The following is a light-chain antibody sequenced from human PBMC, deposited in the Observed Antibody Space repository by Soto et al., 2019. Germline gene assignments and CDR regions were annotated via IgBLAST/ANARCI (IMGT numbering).Light chain of an antibody. CDR1: QGIINY. V-gene: IGKV1-9*01. CDR3: QQLFMYPPT. CDR2: GAS. Sequence: QLTQSPSSLSASMGDRVTITCRASQGIINYLARYQQKPGKAPKLLIYGASTLQGGVPSRFSGSGSGTDFTLTVSSLQPEDLATYYCQQLFMYPPTFGPGTKVDIK. J-gene: IGKJ3*01.